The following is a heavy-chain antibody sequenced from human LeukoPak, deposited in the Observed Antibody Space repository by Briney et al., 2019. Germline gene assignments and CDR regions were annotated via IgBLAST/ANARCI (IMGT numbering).Heavy chain of an antibody. CDR1: GGSISSGGYS. Sequence: SQTLSLTCAVSGGSISSGGYSWSWIRQPPGKGLEWIGYIYHSGSTYYNPSLKSRVTISVDRSKNQFSLKLSSVTAADTAVYYCARGGRLGELSLGIVYWGQGTLVTVSS. V-gene: IGHV4-30-2*01. CDR3: ARGGRLGELSLGIVY. CDR2: IYHSGST. D-gene: IGHD3-16*02. J-gene: IGHJ4*02.